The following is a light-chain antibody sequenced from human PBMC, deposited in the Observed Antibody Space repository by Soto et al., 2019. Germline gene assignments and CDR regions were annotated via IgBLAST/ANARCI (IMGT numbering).Light chain of an antibody. CDR2: KAT. J-gene: IGKJ4*01. Sequence: DIQMTQSPSTLSASVGDRVTITCRAIQTISSWVAWYQQKPGKAPELLIYKATSLESGVASRFSGSGSGTEFTLTISSLQPDDFACYYCQQYNTYFSLTFGGGTKGAIK. CDR1: QTISSW. CDR3: QQYNTYFSLT. V-gene: IGKV1-5*03.